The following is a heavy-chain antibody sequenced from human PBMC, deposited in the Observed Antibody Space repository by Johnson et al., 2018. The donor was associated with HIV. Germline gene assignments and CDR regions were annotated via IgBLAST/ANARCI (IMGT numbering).Heavy chain of an antibody. D-gene: IGHD3-3*01. J-gene: IGHJ3*02. CDR1: GFTFSSYA. Sequence: QVQLVESGGGVVQPGRSLRLSCAASGFTFSSYAMHWVRQAPGKGLRWVPILLHDANGQHYADSVKGRFTISRDNSKNTLYLQMNSLRAEDTAVYYCAKDWSVLEWLSLHAFDIWGQGTMVTVSS. CDR3: AKDWSVLEWLSLHAFDI. V-gene: IGHV3-30*04. CDR2: LLHDANGQ.